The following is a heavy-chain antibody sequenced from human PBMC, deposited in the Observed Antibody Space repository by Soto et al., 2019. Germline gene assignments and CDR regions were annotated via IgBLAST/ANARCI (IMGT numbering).Heavy chain of an antibody. D-gene: IGHD3-16*01. J-gene: IGHJ5*01. CDR1: GFIFSSYA. CDR2: ISYDGTDK. Sequence: QVQLVESGGGEVPPGRSLRLSCTASGFIFSSYALHCVRQAPGKGLEWVAGISYDGTDKYYADSVRGRFTISRNKAESTVFLEMNSLIPDDAAVYYCARGYGVDSLGQGTQVTFSS. V-gene: IGHV3-30-3*01. CDR3: ARGYGVDS.